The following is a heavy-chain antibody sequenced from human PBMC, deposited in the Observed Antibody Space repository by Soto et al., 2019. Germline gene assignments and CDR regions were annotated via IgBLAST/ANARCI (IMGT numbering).Heavy chain of an antibody. J-gene: IGHJ6*02. D-gene: IGHD5-18*01. CDR3: ACIFSGGYSYGFYYNGMDV. Sequence: SETLSLTCAVSGGSISSGGYSWSWIRQPPGKGLEWIGSIFYSGSTYYNPSLKSRVTISVDTSKNQFSLKLSSVTAADTAVYYCACIFSGGYSYGFYYNGMDVWGQGTTVTVSS. CDR2: IFYSGST. CDR1: GGSISSGGYS. V-gene: IGHV4-30-2*03.